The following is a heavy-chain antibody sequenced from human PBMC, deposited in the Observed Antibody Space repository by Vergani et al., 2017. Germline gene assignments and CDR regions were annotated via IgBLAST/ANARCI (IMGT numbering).Heavy chain of an antibody. D-gene: IGHD1-26*01. Sequence: VQLVESGGGVVQPGGSLRLSCAASGFTFSGSAMHWVRQASGKGLEWVGRIRSKANSYATAYAASVKGRFTISRDDSKNTAYLQMNSLKTEDTAVYYCTRVGATLGPAWGQGTLVTVSS. J-gene: IGHJ5*02. CDR2: IRSKANSYAT. V-gene: IGHV3-73*01. CDR3: TRVGATLGPA. CDR1: GFTFSGSA.